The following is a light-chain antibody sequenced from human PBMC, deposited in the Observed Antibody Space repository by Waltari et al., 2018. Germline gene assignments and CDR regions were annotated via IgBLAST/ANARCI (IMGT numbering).Light chain of an antibody. Sequence: QSVLTQPPSASGTPGQRVTIPCSGSGSNIGSNAVSWYQQLPGTAPKILFYSNRLRPSGVPDRFSGSKSGTSASLAISGLQSEDEADYYCAAWDDSLNRVFGGGTKLTVL. CDR2: SNR. CDR1: GSNIGSNA. CDR3: AAWDDSLNRV. V-gene: IGLV1-44*01. J-gene: IGLJ2*01.